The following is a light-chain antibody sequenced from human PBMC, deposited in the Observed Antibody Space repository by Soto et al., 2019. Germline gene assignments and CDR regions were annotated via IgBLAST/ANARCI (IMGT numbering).Light chain of an antibody. CDR2: VAS. CDR3: QQYGISPKLT. Sequence: IVLSQSPGTLSLSPGERATLSCRASQSVSSRYLAWYQQKPGQAPRLLIYVASSRATGIPDRFSGSGSGTDFILTISRLEPEDFAVYYCQQYGISPKLTFGGGTNVDIK. J-gene: IGKJ4*01. V-gene: IGKV3-20*01. CDR1: QSVSSRY.